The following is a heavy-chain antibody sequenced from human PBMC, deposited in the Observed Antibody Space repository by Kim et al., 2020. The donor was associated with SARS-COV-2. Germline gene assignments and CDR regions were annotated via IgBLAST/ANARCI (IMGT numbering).Heavy chain of an antibody. CDR3: ATSLYDFWSGYPSQHNWFDP. V-gene: IGHV1-69*13. CDR2: IIPIFGTA. D-gene: IGHD3-3*01. J-gene: IGHJ5*02. Sequence: SVKVSCKASGGTFSSYAISWVRQAPGQGLEWMGGIIPIFGTANYAQKFQGRVTITADESTSTAYMELSSLRSEDTAVYYCATSLYDFWSGYPSQHNWFDPWGQGTLVTVSS. CDR1: GGTFSSYA.